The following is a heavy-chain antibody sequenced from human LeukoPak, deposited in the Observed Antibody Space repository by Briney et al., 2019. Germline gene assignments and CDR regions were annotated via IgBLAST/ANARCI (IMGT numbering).Heavy chain of an antibody. CDR3: TRGGFDHNMDV. CDR1: GFSLSRYW. Sequence: PGGFLRLSCAASGFSLSRYWMHWVRQAPGTGLVWVSYIDNDGTDTNYADSVRGRFTVSRDNAKNTLYLQMNGLRAEDTAVYYCTRGGFDHNMDVWGKGTTVT. V-gene: IGHV3-74*01. J-gene: IGHJ6*03. CDR2: IDNDGTDT. D-gene: IGHD3-9*01.